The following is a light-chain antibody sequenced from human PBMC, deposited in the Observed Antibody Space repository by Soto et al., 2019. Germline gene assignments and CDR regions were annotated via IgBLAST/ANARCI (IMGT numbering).Light chain of an antibody. V-gene: IGKV3-20*01. J-gene: IGKJ1*01. CDR2: GIS. Sequence: EIVLTQSPGTLSLSPGERATLSCRASHTISSSYLAWYQQKPGPAPRLLMYGISRRATGIPDRFSGSGSGTDFTLTITRLEPEDFAVYYCQQYVTSSPRMFGQATKVESK. CDR3: QQYVTSSPRM. CDR1: HTISSSY.